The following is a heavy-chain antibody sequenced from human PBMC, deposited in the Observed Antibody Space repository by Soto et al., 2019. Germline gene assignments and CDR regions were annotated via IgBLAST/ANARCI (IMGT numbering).Heavy chain of an antibody. J-gene: IGHJ4*02. CDR2: IREDGSEK. D-gene: IGHD4-17*01. CDR3: ARDYGAVKRYFDY. V-gene: IGHV3-7*01. Sequence: AGSLRLSCSVSGFRFKSYCMSWVRKHPGKGLEWVANIREDGSEKNYVGSVKGRFTISRDNAKNSLFLQMNSLRAEDTGVYYCARDYGAVKRYFDYWGQGTLVTVSS. CDR1: GFRFKSYC.